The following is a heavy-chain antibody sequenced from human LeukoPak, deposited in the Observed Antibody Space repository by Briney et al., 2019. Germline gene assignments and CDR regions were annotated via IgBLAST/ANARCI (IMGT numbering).Heavy chain of an antibody. D-gene: IGHD3-22*01. V-gene: IGHV1-2*02. J-gene: IGHJ4*02. CDR3: ARSSSGYHC. CDR2: INPNSGGT. CDR1: GYTFTGYY. Sequence: ASVKVSCKASGYTFTGYYMHWVRQAPGQGLEWMGWINPNSGGTNYAQKFQGRVTMTRDTSTSTVYMELSSLRSEDTAVYYCARSSSGYHCWGQGTLVTVSS.